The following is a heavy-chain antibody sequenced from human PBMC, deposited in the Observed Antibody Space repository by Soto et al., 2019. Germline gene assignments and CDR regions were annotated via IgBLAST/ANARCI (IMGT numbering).Heavy chain of an antibody. CDR3: AKGDGIVAATDAFDI. CDR1: GYTFTNYG. J-gene: IGHJ3*02. Sequence: QVQLVQSGAEVKRPGASVKVSCKASGYTFTNYGISWVRQAPGQGLEWMGWISPFNGNTNYAQKHQGRVAMTTDTSTSTAYMELRSLRSDDTAVYYCAKGDGIVAATDAFDIWGQGTMVTVSS. CDR2: ISPFNGNT. V-gene: IGHV1-18*01. D-gene: IGHD5-12*01.